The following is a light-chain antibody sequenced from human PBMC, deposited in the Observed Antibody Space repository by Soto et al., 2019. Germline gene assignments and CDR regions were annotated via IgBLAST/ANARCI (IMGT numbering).Light chain of an antibody. CDR3: SSYTSSSTLV. V-gene: IGLV2-14*01. Sequence: QSVLTQPASVSGSPGQSITISCTGTSSDVGGYKYVSWYQQHPGKAPKLTIYDVSNRPSGVSNRFSGSKSGNTASLTISGLQAEDEADYYCSSYTSSSTLVFGTGTKVTVL. CDR1: SSDVGGYKY. J-gene: IGLJ1*01. CDR2: DVS.